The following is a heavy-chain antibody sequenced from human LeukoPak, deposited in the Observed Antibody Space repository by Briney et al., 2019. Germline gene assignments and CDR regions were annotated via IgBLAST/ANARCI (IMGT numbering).Heavy chain of an antibody. V-gene: IGHV3-23*01. J-gene: IGHJ6*02. Sequence: GGSLRLSCAASGFTFSSYAMSWVRQAPGKGLEWVSAISGSGGSTYYADSVEGRFTISRDNCKNTLYLQMNSLRAEDTAVYYCAKDVAYGSGTPYGMDVWGQGTTVTVSS. CDR1: GFTFSSYA. CDR2: ISGSGGST. D-gene: IGHD3-10*01. CDR3: AKDVAYGSGTPYGMDV.